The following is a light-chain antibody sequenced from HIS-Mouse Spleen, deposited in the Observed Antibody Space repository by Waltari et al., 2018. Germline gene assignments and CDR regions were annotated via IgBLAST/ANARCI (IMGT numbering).Light chain of an antibody. CDR1: SSAVGRYNL. J-gene: IGLJ2*01. Sequence: QSALTQPASVSGSPGQSITISCTGTSSAVGRYNLVSWYQQHPGKAPKLMIYEGSKRPSGASNRFSGSKSGNTASLTISGLQAEDEADYYCCSYAGSSTLVFGGGTKLTVL. CDR3: CSYAGSSTLV. CDR2: EGS. V-gene: IGLV2-23*01.